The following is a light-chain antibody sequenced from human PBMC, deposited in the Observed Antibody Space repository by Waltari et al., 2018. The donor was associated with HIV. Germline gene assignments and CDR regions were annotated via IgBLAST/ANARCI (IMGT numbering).Light chain of an antibody. CDR3: AAWDDSLNGYV. CDR2: SNN. J-gene: IGLJ1*01. CDR1: SSNIGSNT. V-gene: IGLV1-44*01. Sequence: QSVLTQPPSASGTPGQRVTISCSGSSSNIGSNTVNWYQQPPGTAPKLLIFSNNQRPPGVPDRCSGSKSGTAASLAISGLQSEDEADYYCAAWDDSLNGYVFGTGTKVTVL.